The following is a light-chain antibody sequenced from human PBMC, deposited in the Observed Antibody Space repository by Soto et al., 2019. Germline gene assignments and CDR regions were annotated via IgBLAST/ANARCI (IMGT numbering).Light chain of an antibody. V-gene: IGLV2-14*01. CDR1: SSDIGGSKY. Sequence: ALTQPASLSGSPGQSITISCTGTSSDIGGSKYVSWYQQHPGKAPKLMIYEVTYRPSGVSDRFSGSKPGNTASLTVSGLQAEDEADYYCSSYTSSGTLYVFGTGTKVTV. CDR3: SSYTSSGTLYV. J-gene: IGLJ1*01. CDR2: EVT.